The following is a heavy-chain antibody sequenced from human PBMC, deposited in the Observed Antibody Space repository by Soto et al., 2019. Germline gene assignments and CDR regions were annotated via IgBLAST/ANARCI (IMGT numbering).Heavy chain of an antibody. V-gene: IGHV3-7*01. CDR2: IKQDGSEK. D-gene: IGHD6-19*01. CDR3: ARDVGVSGWYLDYYFDY. J-gene: IGHJ4*02. Sequence: EVQLVESGGGLVQPGGSLRLSCAASGFTFSSYWMSWVRQAPGKGLEWVANIKQDGSEKYYVDSVKGRFPISRDNAKNSLYLQMNSLRAEDPAVYYCARDVGVSGWYLDYYFDYWGQGTLVTVSS. CDR1: GFTFSSYW.